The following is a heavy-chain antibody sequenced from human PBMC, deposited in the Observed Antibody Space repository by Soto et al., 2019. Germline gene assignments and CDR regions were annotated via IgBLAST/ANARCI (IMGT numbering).Heavy chain of an antibody. CDR2: ISGSGGRT. D-gene: IGHD2-15*01. V-gene: IGHV3-23*01. CDR1: GFTFSSYA. Sequence: EVQLLESGGGLVQPGGSLRLSCAASGFTFSSYAMSWVRQAPGKGLEWVSAISGSGGRTYYADSVKGRFTISRDNSKNTLYLQMNSLRAEDTAVYYCAAALYCSGGSCSRGYFDYWGQGTLVTVSS. J-gene: IGHJ4*02. CDR3: AAALYCSGGSCSRGYFDY.